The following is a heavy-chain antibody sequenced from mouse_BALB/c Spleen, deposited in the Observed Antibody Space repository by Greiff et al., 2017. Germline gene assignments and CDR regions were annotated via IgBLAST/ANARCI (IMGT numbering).Heavy chain of an antibody. D-gene: IGHD2-3*01. V-gene: IGHV1-69*02. J-gene: IGHJ4*01. CDR3: ARRYDGYYDAMDY. Sequence: VQLQQPGAELVKPGASVKLSCKASGYTFTSYWMHWVKQRPGQGLEWIGEIDPSDSYTNYNQKFKGKATLTVDKSSSTAYMQLSSLTSEDSAVYYCARRYDGYYDAMDYWGQGTSVTVSS. CDR1: GYTFTSYW. CDR2: IDPSDSYT.